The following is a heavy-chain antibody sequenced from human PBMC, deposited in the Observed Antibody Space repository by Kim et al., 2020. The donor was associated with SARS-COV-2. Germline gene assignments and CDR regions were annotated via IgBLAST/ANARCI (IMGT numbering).Heavy chain of an antibody. V-gene: IGHV1-69*13. J-gene: IGHJ4*02. CDR1: GGTFSSYA. CDR2: IIPIFGTA. D-gene: IGHD5-12*01. CDR3: ARGGRDGYNYFDY. Sequence: SVKVSCKASGGTFSSYAISWVRQAPGQGLEWMGGIIPIFGTANYAQKFQGRVTITADESTSTAYMELSSLRSEDTAVYYCARGGRDGYNYFDYWGQGTLVTVSS.